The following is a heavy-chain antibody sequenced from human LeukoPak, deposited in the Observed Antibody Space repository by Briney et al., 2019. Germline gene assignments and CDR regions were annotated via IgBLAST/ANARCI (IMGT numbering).Heavy chain of an antibody. J-gene: IGHJ4*02. CDR1: GYTFTSYY. D-gene: IGHD1-26*01. CDR2: INPSGGST. Sequence: ASVKVSCKASGYTFTSYYMHWVRQAPGQGLEWMGIINPSGGSTSYAQKFQGRVTMTRDMSTSTVYMELSSLRSEDTAVYYCARGYAARMYSGSYELDCWGQGTLVTVSS. V-gene: IGHV1-46*01. CDR3: ARGYAARMYSGSYELDC.